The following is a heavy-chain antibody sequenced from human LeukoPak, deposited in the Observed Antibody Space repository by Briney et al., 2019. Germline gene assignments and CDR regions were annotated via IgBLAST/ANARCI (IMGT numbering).Heavy chain of an antibody. Sequence: SETLSLTCAVYGGSFSGYYWSWIRQPPGKGEWIGEINHSGSTNYKPSLKSRVTISVDTSKNQFSLKLSSVTAADTAVYSCAGSNYYDSSAYYPLHYWGQGTLVTVSS. CDR1: GGSFSGYY. V-gene: IGHV4-34*01. D-gene: IGHD3-22*01. CDR3: AGSNYYDSSAYYPLHY. CDR2: INHSGST. J-gene: IGHJ4*02.